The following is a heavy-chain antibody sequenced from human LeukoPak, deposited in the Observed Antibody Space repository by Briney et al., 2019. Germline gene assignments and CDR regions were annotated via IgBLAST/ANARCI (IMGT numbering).Heavy chain of an antibody. V-gene: IGHV1-18*01. CDR1: GYPSTTYG. Sequence: ASVKVSCKTSGYPSTTYGISWVRQAPGQGLEWMGWISAYNGNTNYAQKLQGRVTMTTDTSTSTAYMELRSLRSDDTAVYYCARDQDYLDVWGKGTTVTVSS. CDR3: ARDQDYLDV. J-gene: IGHJ6*03. CDR2: ISAYNGNT.